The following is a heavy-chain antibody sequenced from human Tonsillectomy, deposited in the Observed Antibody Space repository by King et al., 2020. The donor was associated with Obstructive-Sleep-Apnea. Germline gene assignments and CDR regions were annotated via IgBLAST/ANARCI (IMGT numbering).Heavy chain of an antibody. CDR3: AKRTTGGYYFDY. CDR2: IYYSGST. CDR1: GGSISSYY. V-gene: IGHV4-59*08. D-gene: IGHD4-17*01. Sequence: QLQESGPGLVKPSETLSLTCTVSGGSISSYYWSWIRQPPGKGLEWIGYIYYSGSTNYNPSLKSRVTISVDTSKNQFSLKLSSLTAADTAVYYCAKRTTGGYYFDYWGQGTLVTVSS. J-gene: IGHJ4*02.